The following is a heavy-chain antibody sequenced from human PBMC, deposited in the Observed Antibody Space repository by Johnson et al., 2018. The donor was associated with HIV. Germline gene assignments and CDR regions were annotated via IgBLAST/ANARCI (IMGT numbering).Heavy chain of an antibody. J-gene: IGHJ3*02. CDR3: ARLPSGYSRAALDS. D-gene: IGHD5-18*01. CDR2: ISYDGGSK. Sequence: QVQLVESGGGLVKPGGSLRLSCVGSGFTFSNAWMSWVRQAPGQGLEWVAVISYDGGSKYYADSVKGRFTVSRDNSKNTLYLQINSLRPEDTAVYYCARLPSGYSRAALDSWGQGTMVTVSS. CDR1: GFTFSNAW. V-gene: IGHV3-30*03.